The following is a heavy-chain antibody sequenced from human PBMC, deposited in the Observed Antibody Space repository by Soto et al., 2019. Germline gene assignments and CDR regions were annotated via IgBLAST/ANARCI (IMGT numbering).Heavy chain of an antibody. CDR3: ARVMGGYCSGGSCYRNYYYYYMDV. V-gene: IGHV4-34*01. J-gene: IGHJ6*03. CDR2: INHSGST. D-gene: IGHD2-15*01. Sequence: QVQLQQWGAGLLKPSETLSLTCAVYGGSFSGYYWSWIRQPPGKGLEWIGEINHSGSTNYNPSLKSRVTISVDTSKSQFSLKLSSVTAADTAVYYCARVMGGYCSGGSCYRNYYYYYMDVWGKGTTVTVSS. CDR1: GGSFSGYY.